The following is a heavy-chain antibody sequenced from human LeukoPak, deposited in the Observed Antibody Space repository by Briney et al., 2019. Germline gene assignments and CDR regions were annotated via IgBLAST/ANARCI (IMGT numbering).Heavy chain of an antibody. V-gene: IGHV1-18*01. CDR1: GYPFTSYG. Sequence: ASVKVSCKASGYPFTSYGISWVRQAPGQGLEWMGWFSAYNGNTNYAQKLQGRVTMTTDTSTSTAYMELRSLRSDDTAVYYCARRWYSSSWSYYYYYMDVWGKGTTVTVSS. CDR3: ARRWYSSSWSYYYYYMDV. D-gene: IGHD6-13*01. J-gene: IGHJ6*03. CDR2: FSAYNGNT.